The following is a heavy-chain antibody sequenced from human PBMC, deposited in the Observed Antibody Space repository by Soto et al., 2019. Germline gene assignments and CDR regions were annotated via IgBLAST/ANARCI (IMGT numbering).Heavy chain of an antibody. CDR2: IIPVFGTT. D-gene: IGHD2-2*01. V-gene: IGHV1-69*01. CDR3: ARDPRIYCTSSSCHSYFDS. CDR1: GGSFTSYS. Sequence: QVQLVQSGAEVQKPGSSLKLSCRASGGSFTSYSISWLRQAPGQGLEWMGGIIPVFGTTSYAQRLQGRVTTTADEATSTAYLDLSSLISEDTAVYYCARDPRIYCTSSSCHSYFDSWGQGTLVTVSS. J-gene: IGHJ4*02.